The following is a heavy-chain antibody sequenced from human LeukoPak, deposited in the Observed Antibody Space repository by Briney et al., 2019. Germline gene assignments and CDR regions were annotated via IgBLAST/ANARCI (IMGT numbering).Heavy chain of an antibody. D-gene: IGHD3-9*01. Sequence: PGGSLRLSCAASGFTFKKYDVTWVRQAPGKGLEWVSVISGSGGSTYYADSVKGRFTISRDNSKNTLYLQMNSLRAEDTAVYYCAKGSRGDILTGYRNWGQGTLVTVSS. J-gene: IGHJ4*02. CDR2: ISGSGGST. CDR3: AKGSRGDILTGYRN. V-gene: IGHV3-23*01. CDR1: GFTFKKYD.